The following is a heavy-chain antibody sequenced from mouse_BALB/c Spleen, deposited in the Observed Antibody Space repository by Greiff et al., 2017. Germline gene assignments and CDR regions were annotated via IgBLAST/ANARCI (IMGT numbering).Heavy chain of an antibody. J-gene: IGHJ4*01. Sequence: EVQVVESGGDLVKPGGSLKLSCAASGFTFSSYGMSWVRQTPDKRLEWVATISSGGSYTYYPDSVKGRFTISRDNAKNTLYLQMSSLKSEDTAMYYCARKPPITTVVGGAMDYWGQGTSVTVSS. CDR3: ARKPPITTVVGGAMDY. CDR2: ISSGGSYT. V-gene: IGHV5-6*01. CDR1: GFTFSSYG. D-gene: IGHD1-1*01.